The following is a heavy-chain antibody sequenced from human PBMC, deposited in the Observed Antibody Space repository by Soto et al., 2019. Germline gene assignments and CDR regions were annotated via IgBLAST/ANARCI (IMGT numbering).Heavy chain of an antibody. CDR3: AKGSTAMTYFDY. CDR2: ISYDGSNK. J-gene: IGHJ4*02. V-gene: IGHV3-30*18. CDR1: GFTFSSYD. Sequence: QVQVVESGGGVVQPGRSLRLSCAASGFTFSSYDMHWVRQAPGKGLEWVAVISYDGSNKYYADSVKGRFTISRDNSKNTLYLQMNSLRAEDTAVYYCAKGSTAMTYFDYWGQGTLVTVSS. D-gene: IGHD5-18*01.